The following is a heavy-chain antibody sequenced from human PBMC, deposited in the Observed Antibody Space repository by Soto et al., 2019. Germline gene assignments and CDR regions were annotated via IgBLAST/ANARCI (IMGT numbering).Heavy chain of an antibody. CDR3: ARDVVTAVAGSVNWFDP. V-gene: IGHV3-33*01. CDR1: GFSLRTYG. D-gene: IGHD6-19*01. Sequence: LRLSCAASGFSLRTYGMQWLRRAPGKGLEWVAFIWYDGTKKFYANSVKGRSTISKDNSNNILYLQMSGLRAEDTAVYYCARDVVTAVAGSVNWFDPWGQGTLVTVSS. J-gene: IGHJ5*02. CDR2: IWYDGTKK.